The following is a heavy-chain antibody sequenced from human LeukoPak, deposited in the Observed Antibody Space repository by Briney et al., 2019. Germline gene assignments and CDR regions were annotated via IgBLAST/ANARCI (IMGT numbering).Heavy chain of an antibody. D-gene: IGHD1-7*01. J-gene: IGHJ4*02. V-gene: IGHV4-59*08. CDR3: ARQWYWSYDIRIDQ. Sequence: SETLSLTCTVSDGSISSYYWSWIRQPPGKGLEWIGYIDKTGRTNYNPSLKSRVIISADTSKNQFSLKVNSVTAADTAVYYCARQWYWSYDIRIDQWGQGTLVTASS. CDR2: IDKTGRT. CDR1: DGSISSYY.